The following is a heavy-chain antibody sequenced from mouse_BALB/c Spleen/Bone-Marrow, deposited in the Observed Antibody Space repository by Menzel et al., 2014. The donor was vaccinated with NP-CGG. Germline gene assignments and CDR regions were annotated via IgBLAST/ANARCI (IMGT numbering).Heavy chain of an antibody. J-gene: IGHJ2*01. Sequence: VQLQQSGPGLVKPSQSLSLTCTVTGYSITSKYAWNWIRQFPGNKLEWMGYISYSGSANYNPSLKSRISITRDTSKNQFFLQLNSVTTEDTATYHCVRGSHYGSDSPFDYWGQGITLAVSS. CDR3: VRGSHYGSDSPFDY. V-gene: IGHV3-2*02. CDR1: GYSITSKYA. CDR2: ISYSGSA. D-gene: IGHD1-1*01.